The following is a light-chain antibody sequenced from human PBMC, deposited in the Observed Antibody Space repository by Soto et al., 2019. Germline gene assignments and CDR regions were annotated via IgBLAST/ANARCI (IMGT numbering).Light chain of an antibody. Sequence: QSAIKPATAVGGSTEQSNSISCAGGGSDIGANNLVSWYQQHPGTVPRLLIFEVTKRPTGISSRSSGYKYGTTASLTISGRRAEDEADYHCCSYAGRLTFTFGECTVLTVL. CDR2: EVT. J-gene: IGLJ2*01. CDR1: GSDIGANNL. V-gene: IGLV2-23*02. CDR3: CSYAGRLTFT.